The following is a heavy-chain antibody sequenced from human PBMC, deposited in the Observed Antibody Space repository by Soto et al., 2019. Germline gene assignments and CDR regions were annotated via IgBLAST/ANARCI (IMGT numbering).Heavy chain of an antibody. Sequence: QVKLVQSGAEVKKPGSSVKVSCKASGGTFSSYAISWVRQAPGQGLEWMGGIIPIFGTGNYAQKFQGRVTITADESTSTAYRELSSLRSEDTAVYYCAREGGRWLHYFDYWGQGTLVTVSS. CDR3: AREGGRWLHYFDY. J-gene: IGHJ4*02. CDR2: IIPIFGTG. CDR1: GGTFSSYA. V-gene: IGHV1-69*12. D-gene: IGHD5-12*01.